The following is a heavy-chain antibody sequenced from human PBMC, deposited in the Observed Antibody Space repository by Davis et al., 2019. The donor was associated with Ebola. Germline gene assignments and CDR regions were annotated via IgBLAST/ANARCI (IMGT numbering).Heavy chain of an antibody. J-gene: IGHJ4*02. CDR3: AREGASGYAY. D-gene: IGHD5-12*01. CDR2: IIPIFGTA. CDR1: GGTFSSYA. V-gene: IGHV1-69*13. Sequence: SVTVSCKASGGTFSSYAISWVRQAPGRGLEWMGGIIPIFGTANYAQKFQGRVTITADESTSTAYMELSSLRSEDTAVYYCAREGASGYAYWGQGTLVTVSS.